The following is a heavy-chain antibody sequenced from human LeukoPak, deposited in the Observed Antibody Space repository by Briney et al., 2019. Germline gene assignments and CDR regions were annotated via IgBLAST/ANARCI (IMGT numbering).Heavy chain of an antibody. CDR1: GFTFGDYA. CDR3: TRDLEVTTTTTGYYYYYGMDV. V-gene: IGHV3-49*04. Sequence: GGSLRLSCTASGFTFGDYAMNWVRQAPGKGLEWVGFIRSKAYGGTTEYAASVKGRFTISRDDSKSIAYLQMNSLKTEDTAVYYCTRDLEVTTTTTGYYYYYGMDVWGQGTTVTVSS. D-gene: IGHD4-17*01. CDR2: IRSKAYGGTT. J-gene: IGHJ6*02.